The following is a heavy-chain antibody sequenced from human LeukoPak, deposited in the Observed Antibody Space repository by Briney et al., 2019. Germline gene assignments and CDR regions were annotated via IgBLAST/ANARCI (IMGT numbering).Heavy chain of an antibody. CDR3: ARDFGRYVKALDY. V-gene: IGHV4-59*01. D-gene: IGHD3-9*01. CDR2: IYYSGST. Sequence: SETLSLTCTVSGGSISSYYWSWIRQPPGKGLEWIGYIYYSGSTNYNPSLKSRVTISVDTSKNQFSLKLSSVTAADTAVYYCARDFGRYVKALDYWGQGTLVTVSS. J-gene: IGHJ4*02. CDR1: GGSISSYY.